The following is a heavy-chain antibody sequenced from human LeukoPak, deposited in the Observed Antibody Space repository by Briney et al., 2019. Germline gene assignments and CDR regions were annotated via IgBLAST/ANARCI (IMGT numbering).Heavy chain of an antibody. CDR2: ISSSSSYI. J-gene: IGHJ5*02. Sequence: GGSLRLSCAASGFTFSSYSMNWARQAPGKGLEWVSSISSSSSYIYYADSVKGRFTISRDNAKNSLYLQMNSLRAEDTAVYYCARVGIGEYGSGSYSPFDPWGQGTLVTVSS. CDR3: ARVGIGEYGSGSYSPFDP. D-gene: IGHD3-10*01. V-gene: IGHV3-21*01. CDR1: GFTFSSYS.